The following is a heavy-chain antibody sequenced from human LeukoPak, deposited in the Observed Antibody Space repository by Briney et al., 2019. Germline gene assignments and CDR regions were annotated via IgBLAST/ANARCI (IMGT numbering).Heavy chain of an antibody. D-gene: IGHD1-26*01. CDR2: ITSTSDYI. J-gene: IGHJ4*02. Sequence: GGSLRLSCAASGFTFSSYSMSWVRQAPGKGLEWVSSITSTSDYIYYADSVKGRFTISRDNARNSLYLQMNSLRPEDTAVYYCAPGLDSGSYQNDYWGQGTLVTVSS. CDR3: APGLDSGSYQNDY. V-gene: IGHV3-21*04. CDR1: GFTFSSYS.